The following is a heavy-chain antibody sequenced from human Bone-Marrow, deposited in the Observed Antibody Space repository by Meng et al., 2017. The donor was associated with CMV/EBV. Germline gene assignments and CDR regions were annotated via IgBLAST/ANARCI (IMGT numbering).Heavy chain of an antibody. J-gene: IGHJ4*02. D-gene: IGHD6-13*01. V-gene: IGHV3-30*02. CDR2: IRYDGSNK. CDR1: GFTFSSYG. Sequence: GGSLRLSCAASGFTFSSYGMHWVRQAPGKGLEWVAFIRYDGSNKYYADSVKGRFTISRDNSKNTLYLQMNSLRAEDTAVYYCARGVLYSSSHWGQGTLVTVSS. CDR3: ARGVLYSSSH.